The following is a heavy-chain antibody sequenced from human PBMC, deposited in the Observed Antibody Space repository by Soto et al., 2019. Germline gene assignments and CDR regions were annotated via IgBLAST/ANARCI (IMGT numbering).Heavy chain of an antibody. V-gene: IGHV3-33*01. CDR3: ARDTNPLEYYYDSSGAGY. CDR1: GFTFSSYG. CDR2: IWYDGSNK. J-gene: IGHJ4*02. D-gene: IGHD3-22*01. Sequence: QVQLVESGGGVVQPGRSLRLSCAASGFTFSSYGKHWVRQAPGKGLEWVAVIWYDGSNKYYADSVKGRFTISRDNSKNTLYLQMNSLRAEDTAVYYCARDTNPLEYYYDSSGAGYWGQGTLVTVSS.